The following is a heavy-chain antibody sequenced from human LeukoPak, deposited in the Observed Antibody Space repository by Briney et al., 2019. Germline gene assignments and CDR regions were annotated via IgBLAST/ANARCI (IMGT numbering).Heavy chain of an antibody. CDR2: IYHSGNT. CDR3: ARESPPADY. CDR1: GFSFSSGCY. Sequence: SETLSLTCSVSGFSFSSGCYWGWIRPPPGKGLEWIANIYHSGNTYYNSSLKSRVTLSVDTSKNQFSLKLSAVTAADTAVFYCARESPPADYWGQGTLVTVSS. V-gene: IGHV4-38-2*02. J-gene: IGHJ4*02.